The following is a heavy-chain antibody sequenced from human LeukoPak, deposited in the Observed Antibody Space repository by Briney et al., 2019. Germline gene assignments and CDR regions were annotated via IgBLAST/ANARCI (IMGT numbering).Heavy chain of an antibody. CDR3: ARSQTTSSGWDPFDY. J-gene: IGHJ4*02. CDR2: IYYSGST. V-gene: IGHV4-59*08. D-gene: IGHD6-19*01. Sequence: SETLSLTCTVSGGSISSYYWSWIRQPPGKGLEWIGYIYYSGSTNYNPSLKSRVTISVDTSKNQFSLKLSSVTAADTAVHYCARSQTTSSGWDPFDYWGQGTLVTVSS. CDR1: GGSISSYY.